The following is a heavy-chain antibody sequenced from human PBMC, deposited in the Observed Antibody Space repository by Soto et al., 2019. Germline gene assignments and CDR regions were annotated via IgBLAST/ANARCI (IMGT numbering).Heavy chain of an antibody. D-gene: IGHD3-3*01. Sequence: SVKASFKDSGGTFSSYAISWVRQAPGQGLEWMGGIIPIFGTANYAQKFQGRVTINTDTSTSTAYMELRSLRSDDTAVYYCARPYDFWSGSGPFNYRGQGILVIVPS. CDR2: IIPIFGTA. V-gene: IGHV1-69*05. CDR1: GGTFSSYA. J-gene: IGHJ4*02. CDR3: ARPYDFWSGSGPFNY.